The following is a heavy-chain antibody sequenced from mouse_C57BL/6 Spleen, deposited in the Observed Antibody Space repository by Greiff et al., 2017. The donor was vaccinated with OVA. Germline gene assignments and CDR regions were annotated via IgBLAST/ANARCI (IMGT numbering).Heavy chain of an antibody. J-gene: IGHJ2*01. Sequence: QVQLQQPGAELVMPGASVKLSCKASGYTFTSYWMHWVKQRPGQGLEWIGEIDPSDSYTNYNQNFKGKSTLTVDKSSSTAYMQLSSLTSEDSAVYYCARFITTVVATDYFDYWGQGTTLTVSS. CDR3: ARFITTVVATDYFDY. CDR2: IDPSDSYT. D-gene: IGHD1-1*01. V-gene: IGHV1-69*01. CDR1: GYTFTSYW.